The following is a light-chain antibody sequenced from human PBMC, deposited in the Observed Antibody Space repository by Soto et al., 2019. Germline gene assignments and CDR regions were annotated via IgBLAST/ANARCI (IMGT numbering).Light chain of an antibody. CDR1: QSVSSY. CDR3: QQRSNWPPT. Sequence: EIVLTQSPATLSLSPGERATLSCRASQSVSSYLAWYQQKPGQAPRLLIYDASNRATGIPARFSGSGSGTDFTLTISIREPEYFAVYYCQQRSNWPPTFGPGTNVDIK. V-gene: IGKV3-11*01. CDR2: DAS. J-gene: IGKJ3*01.